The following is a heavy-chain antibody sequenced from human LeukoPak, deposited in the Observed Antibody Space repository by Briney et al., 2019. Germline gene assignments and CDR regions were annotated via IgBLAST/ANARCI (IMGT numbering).Heavy chain of an antibody. CDR3: AREGNYDFDY. CDR2: ISNSGSTI. V-gene: IGHV3-48*03. CDR1: GFTFSNYE. D-gene: IGHD3-22*01. J-gene: IGHJ4*02. Sequence: PGGSLRLSCAASGFTFSNYEMNWVRQAPGKGLEWLSYISNSGSTISYADSVRGRFTISRDNAKNSLYLQMNSLRAEDTGVFYCAREGNYDFDYWGQGTLVTVSS.